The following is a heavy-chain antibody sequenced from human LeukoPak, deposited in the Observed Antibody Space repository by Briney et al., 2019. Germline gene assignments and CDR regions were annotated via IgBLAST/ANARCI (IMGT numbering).Heavy chain of an antibody. CDR1: GGTFSSYA. CDR3: ATDPGGSGSISLYYFDY. CDR2: IIPIFCTA. V-gene: IGHV1-69*06. D-gene: IGHD3-10*01. J-gene: IGHJ4*02. Sequence: ASVKVSCKASGGTFSSYAISWVRQAPGQGLECMGGIIPIFCTANYAQKFQGRVTMTEDTSTDTAYMELSSLRSEDTAVYYCATDPGGSGSISLYYFDYWGQGTLVTVSS.